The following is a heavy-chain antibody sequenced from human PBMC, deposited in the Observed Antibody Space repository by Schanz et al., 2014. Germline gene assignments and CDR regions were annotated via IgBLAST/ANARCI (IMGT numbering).Heavy chain of an antibody. J-gene: IGHJ3*02. CDR2: ISGSGGST. CDR1: GFTFSSYW. Sequence: EVQLVESGGGLVQPGGSLRLSCAASGFTFSSYWMHWVRQVPGKGLVWVSAISGSGGSTYYADSVRGRFTISRDNAENTLFLQMNSLRAEDTAVYYCAKGRFGELSAFDIWGQGTMVTVSS. CDR3: AKGRFGELSAFDI. D-gene: IGHD3-10*01. V-gene: IGHV3-23*04.